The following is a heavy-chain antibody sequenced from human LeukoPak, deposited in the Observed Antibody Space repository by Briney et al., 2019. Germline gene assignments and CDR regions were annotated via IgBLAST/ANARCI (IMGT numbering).Heavy chain of an antibody. CDR3: GGARQWYYYGSGPTDNWFDP. CDR2: IYYSGTT. J-gene: IGHJ5*02. Sequence: KPSETLPLTCTASGGSISSGDYYWSWIRQPPGKGLEWIGYIYYSGTTSYTPTLKSRVTISVDTSKNQFSLKLSSVTAADAAVYYCGGARQWYYYGSGPTDNWFDPWRQGTQVTVCS. V-gene: IGHV4-30-4*01. CDR1: GGSISSGDYY. D-gene: IGHD3-10*01.